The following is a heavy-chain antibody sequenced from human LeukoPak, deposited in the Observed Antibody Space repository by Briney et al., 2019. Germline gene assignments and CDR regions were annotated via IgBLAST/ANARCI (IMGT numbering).Heavy chain of an antibody. CDR1: GFTFSSYA. D-gene: IGHD6-19*01. Sequence: PGGSLRLSCVASGFTFSSYAMTWVRQAPGKWLEWVSTISGSGDSTYYVDSVKGRFTISRDNSKDTLYLQMHSLRAEDTAVYFCAKDTPLTTYTSGWSSNSFDYWGQGTLVAVSS. CDR3: AKDTPLTTYTSGWSSNSFDY. CDR2: ISGSGDST. V-gene: IGHV3-23*01. J-gene: IGHJ4*02.